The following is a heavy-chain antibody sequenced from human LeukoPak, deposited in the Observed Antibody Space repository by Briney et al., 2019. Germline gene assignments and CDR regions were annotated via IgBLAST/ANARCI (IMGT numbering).Heavy chain of an antibody. V-gene: IGHV1-69*05. CDR3: ARLAEDYYGSGSYGYFDY. CDR2: IIPIFGTA. D-gene: IGHD3-10*01. CDR1: GGTFSSYA. J-gene: IGHJ4*02. Sequence: SVKVSCKASGGTFSSYAISWVRQAPGQGLEWMGGIIPIFGTANYAQKFQGRVTITTDESTSTAYMELSSLRSEDTAVYHCARLAEDYYGSGSYGYFDYWGQGTLVTVSS.